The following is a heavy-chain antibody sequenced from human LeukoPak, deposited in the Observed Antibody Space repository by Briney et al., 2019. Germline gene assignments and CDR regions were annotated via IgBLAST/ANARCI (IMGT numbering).Heavy chain of an antibody. J-gene: IGHJ4*02. CDR2: FSGSGGGT. CDR3: AKDLYHRDY. Sequence: GGSLRLSCAASGFTFSSLAMGWVRQAPGKGLEWVSTFSGSGGGTYYADSVKGRFTISRDNSKNTLYLQMNSLRAEDTAIYYCAKDLYHRDYWGQGTLVTVSS. V-gene: IGHV3-23*01. D-gene: IGHD1-14*01. CDR1: GFTFSSLA.